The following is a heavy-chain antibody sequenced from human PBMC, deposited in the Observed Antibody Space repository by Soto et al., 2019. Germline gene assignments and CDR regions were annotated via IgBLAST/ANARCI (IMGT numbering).Heavy chain of an antibody. CDR2: IYYSGST. Sequence: NPSETLSLTCTVSGGSISSGGYHWSWIRQHPGKGLEWIGYIYYSGSTYYNPSLKSRVTISVDTSKNQFSLKLSSVTAADTAVYYCAREGAVRGLARKTDIGYGMDVWGQGTTVTVSS. J-gene: IGHJ6*02. CDR3: AREGAVRGLARKTDIGYGMDV. CDR1: GGSISSGGYH. V-gene: IGHV4-31*03. D-gene: IGHD3-10*01.